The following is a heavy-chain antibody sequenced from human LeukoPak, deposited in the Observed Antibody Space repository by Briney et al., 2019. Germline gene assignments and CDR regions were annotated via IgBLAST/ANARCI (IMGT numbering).Heavy chain of an antibody. CDR2: IRPDGSEK. J-gene: IGHJ4*02. CDR1: GFTFNTFW. CDR3: SGRDSSRNPWAY. V-gene: IGHV3-7*01. D-gene: IGHD2-2*01. Sequence: PGGSLRLSCAASGFTFNTFWMNWVRLAPGRGLEWLANIRPDGSEKYYVDSVRGRFTISRDNGKNLVYLEMNSLRVEDTAVYYCSGRDSSRNPWAYWGQGTLVSVSS.